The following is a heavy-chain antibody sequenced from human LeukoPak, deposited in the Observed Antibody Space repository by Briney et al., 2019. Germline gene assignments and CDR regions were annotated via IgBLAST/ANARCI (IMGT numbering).Heavy chain of an antibody. CDR2: IIPIFGTA. J-gene: IGHJ6*02. D-gene: IGHD3-3*01. Sequence: SVKVSCKSSGGTFSSYAIIWVRQAPGQGLEWMGGIIPIFGTANYAQKFQGRVTITADKSTSTAYMELSSLRSEDTAVYYCARGPEMYYDFWSGYPPRYGMDVWGQGTTVTVSS. CDR3: ARGPEMYYDFWSGYPPRYGMDV. CDR1: GGTFSSYA. V-gene: IGHV1-69*06.